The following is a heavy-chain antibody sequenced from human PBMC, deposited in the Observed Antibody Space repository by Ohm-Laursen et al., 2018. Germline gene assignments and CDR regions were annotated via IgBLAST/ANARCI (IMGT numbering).Heavy chain of an antibody. CDR2: IYSGGST. V-gene: IGHV3-53*01. D-gene: IGHD6-19*01. CDR3: ARVMDSSGWYFDY. Sequence: SLRLSCAASGFTVSSNYMSWVRQAPGKGLGWVSVIYSGGSTYYADSVKGRFTISRDNSKNTLYLQMNSLRAEDTAVYYCARVMDSSGWYFDYWGQGTLVTVSS. J-gene: IGHJ4*02. CDR1: GFTVSSNY.